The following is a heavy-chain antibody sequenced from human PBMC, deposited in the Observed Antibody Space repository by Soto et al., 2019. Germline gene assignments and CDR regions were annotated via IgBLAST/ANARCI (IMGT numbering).Heavy chain of an antibody. CDR2: ISAYNGNT. CDR3: ARPVTSPDHLDI. V-gene: IGHV1-18*01. D-gene: IGHD4-4*01. J-gene: IGHJ3*02. CDR1: GYIFSDYG. Sequence: QVQLVQSGAEVKKPGASVKVSCKSSGYIFSDYGITWVRQAPGQGLEWMGWISAYNGNTDYAQKSQDRLPLATDTSTSTAYMELRSLRSDDTALYYCARPVTSPDHLDIWGQGTMVTVSS.